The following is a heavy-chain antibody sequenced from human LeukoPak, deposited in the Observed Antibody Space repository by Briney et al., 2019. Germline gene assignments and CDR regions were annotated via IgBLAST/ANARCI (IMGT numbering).Heavy chain of an antibody. J-gene: IGHJ4*02. Sequence: GGSLRLSCAASGFTVSSNYMSWVRQAPGKGLEWVSVIYSGGSTYYADSVKGRFTISRDNSKNTLYLQMNSLRAEDTAVYYCARELVTTVTYYFDYWGQGTLVTVSS. CDR2: IYSGGST. CDR1: GFTVSSNY. CDR3: ARELVTTVTYYFDY. V-gene: IGHV3-66*01. D-gene: IGHD4-17*01.